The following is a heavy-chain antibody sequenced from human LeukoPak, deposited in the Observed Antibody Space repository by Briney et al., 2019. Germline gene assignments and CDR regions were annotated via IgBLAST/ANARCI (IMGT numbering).Heavy chain of an antibody. CDR3: SRESGAFSPFGY. CDR2: ISLSGLT. CDR1: GGSISSTNW. V-gene: IGHV4-4*02. D-gene: IGHD1-26*01. Sequence: PSETLSLTCGVSGGSISSTNWWSWVRQPPGQGLEWIGEISLSGLTNYNPSLKSRVTMSLDRSKNHLSLNLTSVTAADTAVYYCSRESGAFSPFGYWGQGTLVTVSS. J-gene: IGHJ4*02.